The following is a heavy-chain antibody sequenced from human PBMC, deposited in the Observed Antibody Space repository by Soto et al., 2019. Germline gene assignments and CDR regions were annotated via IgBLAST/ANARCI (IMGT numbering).Heavy chain of an antibody. CDR2: IYYSGST. Sequence: SETLSLTCTVSGGSISSGGYYWSWIRQHPGKGLEWIGYIYYSGSTYYNPSLKSRVTISVDTSKNQFSLKLSSVTAADTAVYYCARCIGSGSYSTNWFDPWGQGTLVTVSS. CDR1: GGSISSGGYY. CDR3: ARCIGSGSYSTNWFDP. J-gene: IGHJ5*02. V-gene: IGHV4-31*03. D-gene: IGHD3-10*01.